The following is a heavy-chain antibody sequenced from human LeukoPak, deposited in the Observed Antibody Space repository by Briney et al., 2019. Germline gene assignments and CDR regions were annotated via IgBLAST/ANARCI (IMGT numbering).Heavy chain of an antibody. CDR1: GGSISSSSYY. CDR2: IYYSGST. J-gene: IGHJ4*02. Sequence: ASETLSLTCTVSGGSISSSSYYWGWIRQPPGKGLEWIGSIYYSGSTYYNPSLKSRVTISVDTSKNQFSLKLSSVTAADTAVYYCASSVSERYYDFWSGYYTAYRFDYWGQGTLVTVSS. V-gene: IGHV4-39*07. CDR3: ASSVSERYYDFWSGYYTAYRFDY. D-gene: IGHD3-3*01.